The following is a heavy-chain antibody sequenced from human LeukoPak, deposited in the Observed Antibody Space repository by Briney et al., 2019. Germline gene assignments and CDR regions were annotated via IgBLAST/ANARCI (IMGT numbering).Heavy chain of an antibody. J-gene: IGHJ4*02. CDR1: GYTFTSYA. D-gene: IGHD5-24*01. CDR2: INAGNGNT. V-gene: IGHV1-3*01. Sequence: ASAKVSCKASGYTFTSYAMHWVRQAPGQRLEWMGWINAGNGNTKYSQKFQGRVTITRDTSASTAYMELSSLRSEDTAVYYCARRRDGYNFVYWGQGTLVTVSS. CDR3: ARRRDGYNFVY.